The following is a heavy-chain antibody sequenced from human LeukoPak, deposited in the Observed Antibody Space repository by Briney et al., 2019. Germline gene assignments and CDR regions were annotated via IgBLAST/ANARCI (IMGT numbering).Heavy chain of an antibody. J-gene: IGHJ4*02. D-gene: IGHD3-3*01. V-gene: IGHV1-46*01. CDR1: GYTFTSNY. CDR2: IYPRDGST. Sequence: ASVKVSCKASGYTFTSNYIHWVRQAPGQGLEWMGMIYPRDGSTSYAQKFQGRVTVTRDTSTSTVHMELSGLRSEDTAVYYCAKDSNPAFYDFWSGYYNFDYWGQGTLVTVSS. CDR3: AKDSNPAFYDFWSGYYNFDY.